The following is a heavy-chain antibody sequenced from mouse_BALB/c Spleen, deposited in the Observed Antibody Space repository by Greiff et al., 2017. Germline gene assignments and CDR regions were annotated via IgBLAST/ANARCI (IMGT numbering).Heavy chain of an antibody. J-gene: IGHJ3*01. D-gene: IGHD1-3*01. Sequence: QVQLKESGPGLVQPSQSLSITCTVSGFSLTSYGVHWVRQSPGKGLEWLGVIWSGGSTDYNAAFISRLSISKDNSKSQVFFKMNSLQANDTAIYYCARNSNYITKEFAYWGQGTLVTVSA. CDR1: GFSLTSYG. CDR2: IWSGGST. V-gene: IGHV2-2*02. CDR3: ARNSNYITKEFAY.